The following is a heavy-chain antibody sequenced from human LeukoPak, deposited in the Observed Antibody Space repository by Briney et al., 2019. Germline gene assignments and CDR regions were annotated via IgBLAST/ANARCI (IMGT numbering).Heavy chain of an antibody. CDR1: GFTFSSYA. D-gene: IGHD3-22*01. CDR2: ISGSGGST. J-gene: IGHJ4*02. V-gene: IGHV3-23*01. CDR3: ANIGNYDSSGYYYVDY. Sequence: PGGSLRLSCAASGFTFSSYAMSWVRQAPGKGLEWVSAISGSGGSTYYADSVKGRFTISRDNSKNTLYLQMNSLRAEDTAVYYCANIGNYDSSGYYYVDYWGQGTLVTVSS.